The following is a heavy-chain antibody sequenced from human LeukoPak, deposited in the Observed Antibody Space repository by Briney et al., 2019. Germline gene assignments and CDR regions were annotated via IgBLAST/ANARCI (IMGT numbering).Heavy chain of an antibody. CDR3: AREVPNTAFDY. J-gene: IGHJ4*02. D-gene: IGHD5-18*01. CDR2: IYHSGST. Sequence: SQTLSLTCTVSGGSISSGGYYWSWIRQSPGKGLEWIGYIYHSGSTFYNPSLKSRVTISVDRSKNQFSLKLSSVTAADTAVYYCAREVPNTAFDYWGQGTLVTVSS. V-gene: IGHV4-30-2*06. CDR1: GGSISSGGYY.